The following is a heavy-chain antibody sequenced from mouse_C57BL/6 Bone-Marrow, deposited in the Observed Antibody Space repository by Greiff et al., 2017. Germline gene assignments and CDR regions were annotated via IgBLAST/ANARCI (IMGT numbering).Heavy chain of an antibody. J-gene: IGHJ2*01. CDR1: GFTFSSYG. Sequence: EVQLVESGGDLVKPGGSLTLSCAASGFTFSSYGMSWVRQTPDKRLEWVATISSGGSYTYYPDSVKGRFTISSDNAKNTLYLQMSSRKSEDTAMYYCARRHYNAYYFDYWGQGTTLTVSS. CDR3: ARRHYNAYYFDY. V-gene: IGHV5-6*01. CDR2: ISSGGSYT. D-gene: IGHD1-2*01.